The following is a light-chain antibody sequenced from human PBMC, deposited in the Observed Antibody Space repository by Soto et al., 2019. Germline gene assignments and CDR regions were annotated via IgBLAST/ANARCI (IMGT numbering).Light chain of an antibody. CDR2: KDN. CDR1: SGDIAYNY. V-gene: IGLV6-57*04. Sequence: NFMLTQPHSVSESPGKTVTISCTRSSGDIAYNYVQWFQQRPGSAPTTVIYKDNQRPSGVPDRFSGSIDSSSNSASLTISGLKTDDEAGYFCQSYYSSDVVFGGGTKLTVL. CDR3: QSYYSSDVV. J-gene: IGLJ2*01.